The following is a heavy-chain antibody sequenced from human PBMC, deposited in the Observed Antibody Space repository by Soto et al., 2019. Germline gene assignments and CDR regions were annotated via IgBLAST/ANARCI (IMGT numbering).Heavy chain of an antibody. Sequence: PSETLSLTCTVSGGSISSSSYYWGWIRQPPGKGLEWIGSIYYSGSTYYNPSLKSRVTISVDTSKNQFSLKLSSVTAADTAVYYCARERGGDLGMDVWGQGTTVTVSS. CDR3: ARERGGDLGMDV. D-gene: IGHD2-21*01. J-gene: IGHJ6*02. CDR1: GGSISSSSYY. V-gene: IGHV4-39*02. CDR2: IYYSGST.